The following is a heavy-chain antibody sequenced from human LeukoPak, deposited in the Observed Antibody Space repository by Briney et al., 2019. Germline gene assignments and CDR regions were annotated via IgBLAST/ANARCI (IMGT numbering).Heavy chain of an antibody. CDR2: ISYDGSSN. V-gene: IGHV3-30*18. CDR1: GFIFSSYA. J-gene: IGHJ4*02. CDR3: AKGYSNGWFAIDS. D-gene: IGHD6-19*01. Sequence: GGSLRLSCAASGFIFSSYAMHWVRQAPGKGLEWVAVISYDGSSNYYSDSVTGRVTISRDNSKNTLYLQMNSLRAEDTAVYYCAKGYSNGWFAIDSWGQGTLVTVSP.